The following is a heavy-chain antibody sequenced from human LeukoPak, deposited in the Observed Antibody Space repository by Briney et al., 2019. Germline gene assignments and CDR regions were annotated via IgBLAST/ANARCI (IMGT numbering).Heavy chain of an antibody. CDR1: GFTVSSNY. Sequence: PGGSLRLSCAASGFTVSSNYMSWVRQAPGKGLDWVSYISSSGSTIYYADSVKGRFTISRDNAKISLYLQMNSLRAEDTAVYYCARGPPYYGSGSNWFDPWGQGTLVTVSS. CDR2: ISSSGSTI. V-gene: IGHV3-11*01. J-gene: IGHJ5*02. CDR3: ARGPPYYGSGSNWFDP. D-gene: IGHD3-10*01.